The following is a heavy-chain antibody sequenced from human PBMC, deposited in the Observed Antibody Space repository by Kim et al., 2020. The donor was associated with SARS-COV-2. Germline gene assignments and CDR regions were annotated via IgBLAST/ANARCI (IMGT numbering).Heavy chain of an antibody. Sequence: KGRFTISRDNSKNTLYLQMNSLRAEDTAVYYCAKGMSGYSSSWYDAFDIWGQGTMVTVSS. V-gene: IGHV3-23*01. D-gene: IGHD6-13*01. J-gene: IGHJ3*02. CDR3: AKGMSGYSSSWYDAFDI.